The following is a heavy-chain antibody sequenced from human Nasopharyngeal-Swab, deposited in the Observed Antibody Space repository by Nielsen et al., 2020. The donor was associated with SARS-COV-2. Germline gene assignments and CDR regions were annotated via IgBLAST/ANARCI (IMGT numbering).Heavy chain of an antibody. V-gene: IGHV5-51*01. CDR2: IYPGDSDT. J-gene: IGHJ3*02. D-gene: IGHD2-15*01. CDR3: ARLCSGGSCRDAFDI. CDR1: GYSFTSYW. Sequence: GGSLRPSCKGSGYSFTSYWIGWVRQMPGKGLEWMGIIYPGDSDTRYSPSFQGQVTISADKSISPAYLQWSSLKASDTAMYYCARLCSGGSCRDAFDIWGQGTMVTVSS.